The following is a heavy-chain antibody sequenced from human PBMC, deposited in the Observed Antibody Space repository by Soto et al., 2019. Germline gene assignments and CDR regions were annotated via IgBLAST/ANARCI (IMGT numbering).Heavy chain of an antibody. CDR1: GGSISSYY. Sequence: SETLSLTCTVSGGSISSYYWSWIRQPPGKGLEWIGYIYYSGSTNYNPSLKSRVTISVDTSKNQFSLKLSSVTAADTAVYYCARHDNEQYYDFWSGYYISRVGYFDYWGQGTLVTVSS. CDR3: ARHDNEQYYDFWSGYYISRVGYFDY. V-gene: IGHV4-59*08. J-gene: IGHJ4*02. D-gene: IGHD3-3*01. CDR2: IYYSGST.